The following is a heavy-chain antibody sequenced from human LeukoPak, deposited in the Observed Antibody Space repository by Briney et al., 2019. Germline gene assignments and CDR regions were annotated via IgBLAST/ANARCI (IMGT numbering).Heavy chain of an antibody. D-gene: IGHD4-17*01. CDR3: ARDLGATTVTKSGNAFDI. CDR2: IYTSGST. CDR1: GGSISSYY. V-gene: IGHV4-4*07. J-gene: IGHJ3*02. Sequence: PSETLSLTCTVSGGSISSYYWSWIRQPAGKGLEWIGCIYTSGSTNYNPSLKSRVTMSVDTSKNQFSLKLSSVTAADTAVYYCARDLGATTVTKSGNAFDIWGQGTMVTVSS.